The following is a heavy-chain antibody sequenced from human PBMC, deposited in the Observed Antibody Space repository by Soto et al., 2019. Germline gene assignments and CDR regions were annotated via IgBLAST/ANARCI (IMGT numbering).Heavy chain of an antibody. D-gene: IGHD2-2*01. CDR2: INSDGSST. CDR3: ARSLSTRTDY. V-gene: IGHV3-74*01. CDR1: GFSFSGYW. J-gene: IGHJ4*02. Sequence: HPGGSLRLSCAASGFSFSGYWMHWVRQAPGKGLVWVSRINSDGSSTAYADSVKGRFTISRDNAKNTLYLQMNILRAEDTAVYFCARSLSTRTDYWGQGTLVTVSS.